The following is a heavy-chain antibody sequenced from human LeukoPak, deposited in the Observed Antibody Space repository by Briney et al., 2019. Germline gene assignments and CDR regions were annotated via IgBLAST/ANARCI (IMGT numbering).Heavy chain of an antibody. D-gene: IGHD1-20*01. CDR1: GFTFSSYA. CDR3: ARDLSDISGGRYGGSGY. Sequence: PGGSLRLSCAASGFTFSSYAMHWVRQAPGKGLEWVAVISYDGSSKYYADSVKGRFTISRDNSKNTLYLQMNSLRAEDTAVYYCARDLSDISGGRYGGSGYWGQGTLVTVSS. V-gene: IGHV3-30-3*01. CDR2: ISYDGSSK. J-gene: IGHJ4*02.